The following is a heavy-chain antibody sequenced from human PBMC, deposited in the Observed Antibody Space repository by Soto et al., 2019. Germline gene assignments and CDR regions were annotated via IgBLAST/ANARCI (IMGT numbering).Heavy chain of an antibody. V-gene: IGHV4-34*01. D-gene: IGHD2-2*01. CDR3: ARDSTRRGSCDI. Sequence: PSEPLSLTCAFSGGSFSGHYWSWIRQPPGKGLEWIGEINHAGSTNYNPSLKSRVTMSVDTSKNQFSLRLNSVTAADTAVYYCARDSTRRGSCDIWGQGTMVTVS. J-gene: IGHJ3*02. CDR2: INHAGST. CDR1: GGSFSGHY.